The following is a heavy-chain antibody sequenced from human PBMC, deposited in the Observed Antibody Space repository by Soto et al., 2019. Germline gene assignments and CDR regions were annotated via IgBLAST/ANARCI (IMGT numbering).Heavy chain of an antibody. D-gene: IGHD2-15*01. V-gene: IGHV3-23*01. CDR3: ATDRLGYPYWFDP. J-gene: IGHJ5*02. CDR1: GFTFSSYA. Sequence: AGGSLRLSCAASGFTFSSYAMSWVRQAPGKGLEWVSAISGSGGSTYYADSVKGRFTISRDNSKNTLYLQMNSLRAEDTAVYYCATDRLGYPYWFDPWGQGTLDTVSS. CDR2: ISGSGGST.